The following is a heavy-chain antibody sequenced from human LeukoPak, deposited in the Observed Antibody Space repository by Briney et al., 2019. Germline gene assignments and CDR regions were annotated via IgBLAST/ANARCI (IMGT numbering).Heavy chain of an antibody. Sequence: SETLSLTCTVSGSLISSGYFWGWIRQSPGKGLEWIGTFGTFYHSGNTSYSPSLKSRVTISVDTSRNQFSLRLTSVTAADTAVYFCAQSSSSSHFDYWGQGTLVTVSS. CDR3: AQSSSSSHFDY. CDR1: GSLISSGYF. D-gene: IGHD6-6*01. CDR2: FGTFYHSGNT. J-gene: IGHJ4*02. V-gene: IGHV4-38-2*02.